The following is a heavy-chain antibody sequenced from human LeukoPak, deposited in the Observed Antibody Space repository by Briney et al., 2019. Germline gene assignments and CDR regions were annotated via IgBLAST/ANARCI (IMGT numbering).Heavy chain of an antibody. CDR2: LSYDGTNE. D-gene: IGHD4-17*01. CDR3: ARDIDNGDYVVY. V-gene: IGHV3-30*03. Sequence: PGGSLRLSCVASGFSFRSYGMHWVRQAPGKGVEWVTVLSYDGTNEYYTDSVKGRFTISRDNSKNTLSLQMNSLRAEDTAVYYCARDIDNGDYVVYWGQGTLVTVSS. J-gene: IGHJ4*02. CDR1: GFSFRSYG.